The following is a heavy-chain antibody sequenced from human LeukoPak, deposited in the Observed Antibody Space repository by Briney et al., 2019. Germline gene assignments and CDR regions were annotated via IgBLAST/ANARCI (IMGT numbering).Heavy chain of an antibody. V-gene: IGHV3-7*01. D-gene: IGHD3-22*01. CDR2: IKEDGSEK. CDR3: AREYYYDSSGYGSFGY. Sequence: GGPLRLSCAASGFTFSYFWMSWVRQAPGKGLEWVANIKEDGSEKYYVDSVKGRFTISRDNAKNSLYLQMNSLRAEDTAMYYCAREYYYDSSGYGSFGYWGQGTLVTVSS. CDR1: GFTFSYFW. J-gene: IGHJ4*02.